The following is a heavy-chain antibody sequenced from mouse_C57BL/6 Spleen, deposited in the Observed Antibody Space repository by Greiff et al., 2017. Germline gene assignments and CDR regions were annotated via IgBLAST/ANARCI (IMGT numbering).Heavy chain of an antibody. CDR2: SRNKANDYTT. CDR3: ARDAPTGDAMDY. V-gene: IGHV7-1*01. D-gene: IGHD4-1*02. J-gene: IGHJ4*01. CDR1: GFTFSDFY. Sequence: EVNVVESGGGLVQSGRSLRLSCATSGFTFSDFYMEWVRQAPGKGLEWIAASRNKANDYTTEYSASVKGRFIVSRDTSQSILYLQMNALRAEDTAIYYCARDAPTGDAMDYWGQGTSVTVSS.